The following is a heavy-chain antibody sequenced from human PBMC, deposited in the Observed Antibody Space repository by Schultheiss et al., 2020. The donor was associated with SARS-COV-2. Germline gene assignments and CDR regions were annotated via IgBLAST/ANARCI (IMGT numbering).Heavy chain of an antibody. D-gene: IGHD4-17*01. CDR1: GGSISSSSYY. CDR2: IYTSGST. CDR3: ARLPYGDYGGFAV. V-gene: IGHV4-61*02. J-gene: IGHJ4*02. Sequence: SETLSLTCTVSGGSISSSSYYWSWIRQPAGKGLEWIGRIYTSGSTNYNPSLKSRVTISVDTSKNQFSLKLSSVTAADTAVYYCARLPYGDYGGFAVWGQGTLVTVS.